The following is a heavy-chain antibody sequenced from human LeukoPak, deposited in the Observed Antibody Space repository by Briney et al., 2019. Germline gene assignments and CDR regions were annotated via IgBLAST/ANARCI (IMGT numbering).Heavy chain of an antibody. D-gene: IGHD3-16*01. CDR2: IGAGTGAVT. V-gene: IGHV3-23*01. Sequence: GGSLRLSCAASGFTFSNYAMRWVRQAPGKGLEWVSAIGAGTGAVTIYADSVKGRFTISRDNSKNTLYLQMNSLRAEDTAVYYCAKDRLAGGNYYFDYWGQGTLVTVSS. CDR3: AKDRLAGGNYYFDY. CDR1: GFTFSNYA. J-gene: IGHJ4*02.